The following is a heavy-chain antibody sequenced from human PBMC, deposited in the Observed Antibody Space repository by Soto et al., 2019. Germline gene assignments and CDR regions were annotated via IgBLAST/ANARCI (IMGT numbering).Heavy chain of an antibody. Sequence: QVQLQESGPGLVKPSQTLSLTCTVSGDSISVGYYWSWLRQHPGKGLEWIGYVSPSGTTYYNPSLKSRVPSSTDTSKSQFCLEGSSVTAADPAVYYCARDRGSYGMDVWGQGTTVTVSS. CDR1: GDSISVGYY. CDR3: ARDRGSYGMDV. V-gene: IGHV4-31*03. J-gene: IGHJ6*02. CDR2: VSPSGTT.